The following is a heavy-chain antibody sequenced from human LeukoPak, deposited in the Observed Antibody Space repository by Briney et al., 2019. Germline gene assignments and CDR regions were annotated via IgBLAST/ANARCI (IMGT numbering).Heavy chain of an antibody. CDR1: GFTFSSYE. V-gene: IGHV3-48*03. J-gene: IGHJ4*02. CDR3: ARANKIVGAPTRGYYFDY. Sequence: GGSLRLSCAASGFTFSSYEMNWVRQAPGKGLEWVSYISSSGSTIYYADSVKGRFTISRDNAKNSLYLQMNSLRAEDTAVYYCARANKIVGAPTRGYYFDYWGQGTLVTVSS. D-gene: IGHD1-26*01. CDR2: ISSSGSTI.